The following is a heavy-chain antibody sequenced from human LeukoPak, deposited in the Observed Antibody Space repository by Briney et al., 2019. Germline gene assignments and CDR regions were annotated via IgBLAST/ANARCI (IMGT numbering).Heavy chain of an antibody. CDR1: GFTFTRHS. V-gene: IGHV3-48*01. J-gene: IGHJ4*02. CDR3: AKGLLEGGGSFFDY. CDR2: IGIWNSPI. D-gene: IGHD1-26*01. Sequence: GGSLTLSCAASGFTFTRHSMNWVRQAPGKGLEWVSFIGIWNSPIHYADSVRGRFTISRDNAKNSIYLQMNSLRVEDTAVYYCAKGLLEGGGSFFDYWGQGTLVTVSS.